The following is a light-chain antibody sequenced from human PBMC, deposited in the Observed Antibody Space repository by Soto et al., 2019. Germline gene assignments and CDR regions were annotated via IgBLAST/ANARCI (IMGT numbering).Light chain of an antibody. CDR1: SSDVDGYNY. J-gene: IGLJ1*01. Sequence: SALTQPASVSGSPGQPITISCTGTSSDVDGYNYVSWYQQHPGKAPKIIIYDVSNRPSGVSNRFSGSKSGNTASLTISGLQAEDEADYYCSSYTSSSTPKVFGTGTKVTVL. CDR3: SSYTSSSTPKV. V-gene: IGLV2-14*01. CDR2: DVS.